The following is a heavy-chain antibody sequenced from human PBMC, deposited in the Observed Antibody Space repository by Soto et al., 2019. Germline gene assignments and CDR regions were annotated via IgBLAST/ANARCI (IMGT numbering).Heavy chain of an antibody. D-gene: IGHD2-15*01. CDR1: GYSLTNFW. J-gene: IGHJ6*02. V-gene: IGHV5-51*01. CDR3: ARLQGDCSGGSCYPGGFYYYYYGMDV. CDR2: IYPGDSDT. Sequence: GESLKISCKASGYSLTNFWIGWVRQMPGKGLEWMGIIYPGDSDTRYSPSFQGQVTISADKSISTAYLQWSSLKASDTAMYYCARLQGDCSGGSCYPGGFYYYYYGMDVWGQGTTVTVSS.